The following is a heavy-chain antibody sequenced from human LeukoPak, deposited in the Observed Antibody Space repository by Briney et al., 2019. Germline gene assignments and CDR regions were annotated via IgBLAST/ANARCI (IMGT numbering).Heavy chain of an antibody. V-gene: IGHV3-21*05. CDR3: ARGVPTGIDYFDF. CDR2: ISSRSSDI. J-gene: IGHJ4*02. D-gene: IGHD1-1*01. Sequence: GGSLRLSCSASGFTFSSYTMNWVRQAPGKGPEWLSYISSRSSDIYYADSVKGRFTISRDNAKTSLFLQMNSLRAEDTAVYYCARGVPTGIDYFDFWGQGTLVTVSS. CDR1: GFTFSSYT.